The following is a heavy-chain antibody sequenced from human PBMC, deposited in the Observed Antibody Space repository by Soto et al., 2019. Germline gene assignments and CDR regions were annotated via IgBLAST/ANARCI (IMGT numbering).Heavy chain of an antibody. CDR2: ISGSGGST. Sequence: GGSLRLSCAASGFTFSSYAMSWVRQAPGKGLEWVSAISGSGGSTYYADSVKGRFTISRDNSKNTLYLQMNSLRAEDTAVYYCAKDKNYDFWSGSLEYWGQGTLVTVSS. J-gene: IGHJ4*02. V-gene: IGHV3-23*01. CDR1: GFTFSSYA. D-gene: IGHD3-3*01. CDR3: AKDKNYDFWSGSLEY.